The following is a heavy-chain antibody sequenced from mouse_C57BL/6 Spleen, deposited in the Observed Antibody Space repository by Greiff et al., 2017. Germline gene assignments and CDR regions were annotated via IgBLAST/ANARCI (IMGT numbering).Heavy chain of an antibody. J-gene: IGHJ4*01. CDR2: INPSTGGT. V-gene: IGHV1-42*01. CDR1: GYSFTGYY. CDR3: ARANWDDYYAMDY. Sequence: VQLQQSGPELVKPGASVKISCKASGYSFTGYYMNWVKQSPEKSLEWIGEINPSTGGTTYNQKFKAKATLTVDKSSSTAYMQLKSLTSEDSAVYYCARANWDDYYAMDYWGQGTSVTVSS. D-gene: IGHD4-1*01.